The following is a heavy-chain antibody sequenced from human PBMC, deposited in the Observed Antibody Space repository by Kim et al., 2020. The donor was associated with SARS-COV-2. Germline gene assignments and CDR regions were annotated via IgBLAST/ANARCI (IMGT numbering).Heavy chain of an antibody. D-gene: IGHD5-12*01. CDR1: GDSASSNSVA. J-gene: IGHJ6*02. CDR3: ATGISGMDV. Sequence: SQTLSLTCAISGDSASSNSVAWHWIRQSPSRGLEWLGRTYYRSKWSNAYRVSVKSRITINPDTSKNQFSLQLNSVTPEDTAVYYCATGISGMDVWGQGTTVTVSS. CDR2: TYYRSKWSN. V-gene: IGHV6-1*01.